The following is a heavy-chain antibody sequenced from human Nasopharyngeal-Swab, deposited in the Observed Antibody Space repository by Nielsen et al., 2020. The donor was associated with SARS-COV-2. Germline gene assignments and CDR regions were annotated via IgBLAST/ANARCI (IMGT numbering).Heavy chain of an antibody. V-gene: IGHV2-26*01. CDR2: IFSNDER. D-gene: IGHD6-19*01. CDR1: GFSLTNRRLG. J-gene: IGHJ4*02. CDR3: ARLVAGTVSFDY. Sequence: PTLVKPTETLTLTCTVSGFSLTNRRLGVSWIRQPPGKALEWLAHIFSNDERSYSTSLKSRLTISKDTSKSQVFLTMTNMDPVDTATYYCARLVAGTVSFDYWCQGTLVTVSS.